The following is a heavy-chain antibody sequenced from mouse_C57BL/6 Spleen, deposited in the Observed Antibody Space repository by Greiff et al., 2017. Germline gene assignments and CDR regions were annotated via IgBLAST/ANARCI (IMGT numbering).Heavy chain of an antibody. CDR3: AREGDDYGGGFAY. J-gene: IGHJ3*01. D-gene: IGHD2-4*01. Sequence: QVQLQQSGAELVRPGTSVKVSCKASGYAFTNYLIEWVKQRPGQGLEWIGVINPGSGGTNYNEKFKGKATLTADKSSSTAYMQLSSLTSEDSAVYCCAREGDDYGGGFAYGGQGTLVTVSA. CDR1: GYAFTNYL. V-gene: IGHV1-54*01. CDR2: INPGSGGT.